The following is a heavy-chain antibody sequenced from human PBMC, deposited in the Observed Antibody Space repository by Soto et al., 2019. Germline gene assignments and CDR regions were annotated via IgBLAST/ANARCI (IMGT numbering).Heavy chain of an antibody. CDR3: ARGIMVVTALFDY. V-gene: IGHV1-2*02. D-gene: IGHD2-21*02. Sequence: QVQLVQSGAEVKKPGASVKVSCKASGYTFTGYYMHWVRQAPGQGLEWMGWINPNSGGTNYAQKLQGRVTMTRDTSISTAYMELSRLRSDDTAVYYCARGIMVVTALFDYWGQGTLVTVSS. J-gene: IGHJ4*02. CDR1: GYTFTGYY. CDR2: INPNSGGT.